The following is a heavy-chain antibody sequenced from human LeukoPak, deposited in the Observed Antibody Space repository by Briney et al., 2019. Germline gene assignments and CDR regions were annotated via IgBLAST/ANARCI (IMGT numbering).Heavy chain of an antibody. CDR2: IYYSGST. J-gene: IGHJ4*02. D-gene: IGHD3-22*01. CDR3: ARSILRYYYNASGYYPYYFDY. Sequence: SETLSLTCTVSDDSITMYYWSWIRQPPGKGLEWIGYIYYSGSTNYNPSLKSRVTISVDTSKNQFSLALRSVTAADTAVYYCARSILRYYYNASGYYPYYFDYWGQGMLVTVSS. CDR1: DDSITMYY. V-gene: IGHV4-59*12.